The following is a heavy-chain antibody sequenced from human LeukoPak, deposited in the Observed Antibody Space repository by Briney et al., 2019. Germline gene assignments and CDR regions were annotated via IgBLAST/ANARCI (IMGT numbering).Heavy chain of an antibody. Sequence: SETLSLTCTVSGGSITNYFWSWIRQPPGKGLEWIGFIYYSGSTNYNPSLESRVTISVDTSKNQFSLKLSSVTAADTAVYYCARDAYHLLDFWSGYYTDNWFDPWGQGTLVTVSS. CDR2: IYYSGST. CDR3: ARDAYHLLDFWSGYYTDNWFDP. J-gene: IGHJ5*02. V-gene: IGHV4-59*12. D-gene: IGHD3-3*01. CDR1: GGSITNYF.